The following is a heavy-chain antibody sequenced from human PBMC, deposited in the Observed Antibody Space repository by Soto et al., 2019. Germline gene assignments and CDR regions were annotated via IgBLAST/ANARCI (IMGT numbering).Heavy chain of an antibody. V-gene: IGHV3-23*01. D-gene: IGHD2-21*01. CDR2: VSGRGDGI. CDR1: GFSFSDYA. CDR3: AKDVVEVLRYYGIAV. Sequence: EAQILESGGDLVRPGGSLRLSCSVSGFSFSDYAMNWVRQAPGKGLEWVSAVSGRGDGIFYADSVKGRFSISRDNSKNTVYLQMNNVRGEETAVYYCAKDVVEVLRYYGIAVWGRGTTVSVSS. J-gene: IGHJ6*02.